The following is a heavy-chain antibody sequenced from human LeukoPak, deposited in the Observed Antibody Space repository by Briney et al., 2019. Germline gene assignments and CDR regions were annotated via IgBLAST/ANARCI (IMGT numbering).Heavy chain of an antibody. Sequence: GGSLRLSCAASGFTFSIYAMHWVRQAPGKGLEWVSSISYNGSTQYYADSVKGRFPIFRDNSKNTLFVHMDSLRGEDTAVYYCARDRGGSGWYYLDYWGQGTLVTVSS. CDR3: ARDRGGSGWYYLDY. D-gene: IGHD6-19*01. J-gene: IGHJ4*02. V-gene: IGHV3-30-3*01. CDR2: ISYNGSTQ. CDR1: GFTFSIYA.